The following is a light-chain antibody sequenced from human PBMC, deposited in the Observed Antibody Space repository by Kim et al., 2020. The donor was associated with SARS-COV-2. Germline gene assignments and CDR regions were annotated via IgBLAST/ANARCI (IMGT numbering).Light chain of an antibody. Sequence: SVSPGERATPSCRASQSVSSNLAWYQQKPGRSPSLLIYGASTRATGIPSRFSGSGSGTEFTLTISSLQSEDFAVYSCQQYNNWPYTFGQGTKLEI. CDR2: GAS. J-gene: IGKJ2*01. CDR3: QQYNNWPYT. V-gene: IGKV3-15*01. CDR1: QSVSSN.